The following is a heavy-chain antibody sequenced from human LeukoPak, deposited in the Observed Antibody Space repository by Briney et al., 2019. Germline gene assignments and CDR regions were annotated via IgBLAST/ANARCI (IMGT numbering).Heavy chain of an antibody. D-gene: IGHD3-22*01. CDR3: AKDMRITMILMVKAPTEFDY. CDR2: IRYNGNNQ. V-gene: IGHV3-30*02. CDR1: GFTFNNYG. Sequence: GGSLRLSCAASGFTFNNYGMHWVRQAPGKGLEWVAFIRYNGNNQYYADSVKGRFTISRDNSKNTLYLQMNSLRAEDTAVYYCAKDMRITMILMVKAPTEFDYWGQGTLVTVSS. J-gene: IGHJ4*02.